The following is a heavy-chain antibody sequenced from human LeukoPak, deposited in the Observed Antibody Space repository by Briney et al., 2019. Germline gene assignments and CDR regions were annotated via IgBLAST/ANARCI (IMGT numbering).Heavy chain of an antibody. V-gene: IGHV1-8*01. D-gene: IGHD3-10*01. CDR2: MNPNSGNT. J-gene: IGHJ6*02. CDR3: ARGYSDYASGTYYYGMDV. CDR1: GYTFTSYD. Sequence: ASVKVSCKSSGYTFTSYDINWVRQATGQGLEWMGWMNPNSGNTGYAQKFQGRVTMTRNTSVSTAYMELSSLRSEDTAVYYCARGYSDYASGTYYYGMDVWGQGTTATASS.